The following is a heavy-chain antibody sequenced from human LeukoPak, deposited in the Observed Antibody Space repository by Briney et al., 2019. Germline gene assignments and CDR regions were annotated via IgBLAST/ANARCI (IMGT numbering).Heavy chain of an antibody. J-gene: IGHJ5*02. CDR2: IYPGDSDT. CDR3: ARRYCSGDSCYSSFDP. Sequence: GESLKISCKGSGYSFTSYWIGWVRQLPGKGLEWMGIIYPGDSDTRYSPSFQGQVTISADKSISTAYLQWSSLKASDTAMYYCARRYCSGDSCYSSFDPWGQGTLVTVSS. CDR1: GYSFTSYW. D-gene: IGHD2-15*01. V-gene: IGHV5-51*01.